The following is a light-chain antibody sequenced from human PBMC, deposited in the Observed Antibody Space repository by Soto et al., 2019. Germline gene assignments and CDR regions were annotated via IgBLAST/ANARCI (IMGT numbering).Light chain of an antibody. CDR1: SSNIGAGYD. Sequence: QSVLTQPPSVSGAPGQRVTISRTGSSSNIGAGYDVHWYQQLPGTAPKLLIYGDSNRPSGVPDRFSGSKSGTSASLAITGLQAEVEADYYCQSYDSSLSGYVFGTGTKLTVL. J-gene: IGLJ1*01. V-gene: IGLV1-40*01. CDR3: QSYDSSLSGYV. CDR2: GDS.